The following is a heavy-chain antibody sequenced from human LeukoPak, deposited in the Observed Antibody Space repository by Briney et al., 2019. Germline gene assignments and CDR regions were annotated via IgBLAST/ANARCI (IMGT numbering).Heavy chain of an antibody. J-gene: IGHJ6*03. Sequence: SETLSLTCTVSVGSISSGSYYWSWIRQPAGKGLEWIGRIYTSGSTNYNPSLKSRVTISVDTSKNQFSLKLSSVTAADTAVYSCARVRFSSGWYGYYYYYYMDVWGKGTTVTISS. D-gene: IGHD6-19*01. CDR1: VGSISSGSYY. CDR2: IYTSGST. V-gene: IGHV4-61*02. CDR3: ARVRFSSGWYGYYYYYYMDV.